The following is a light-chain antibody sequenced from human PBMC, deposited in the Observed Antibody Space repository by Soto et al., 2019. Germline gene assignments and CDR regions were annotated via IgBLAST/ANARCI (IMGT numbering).Light chain of an antibody. Sequence: DIQMTQSPSSLSVSVGDRVTISCRASQSISRNLNWYQQKPGKAPKLLMYAASSLQSGVPSRFSGSGSGTDFTLIISSLQPEDFATYYCQQSYSAPYTLGQGTKLEIK. CDR2: AAS. CDR3: QQSYSAPYT. V-gene: IGKV1-39*01. CDR1: QSISRN. J-gene: IGKJ2*01.